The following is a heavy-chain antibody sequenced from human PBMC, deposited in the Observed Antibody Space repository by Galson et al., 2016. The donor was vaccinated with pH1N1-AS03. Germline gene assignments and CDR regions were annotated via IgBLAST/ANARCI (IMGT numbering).Heavy chain of an antibody. CDR1: GYTFNNYA. CDR3: AREHNIVETRWVAY. D-gene: IGHD2/OR15-2a*01. CDR2: ISGYNGKT. J-gene: IGHJ4*02. Sequence: SVKVSCKASGYTFNNYATTWLRQAPGQGLEWMGWISGYNGKTNYAQKLQGRITITTDTSTTTAYMELTSLGSDDTAMYYCAREHNIVETRWVAYWGLGTLVTVSS. V-gene: IGHV1-18*01.